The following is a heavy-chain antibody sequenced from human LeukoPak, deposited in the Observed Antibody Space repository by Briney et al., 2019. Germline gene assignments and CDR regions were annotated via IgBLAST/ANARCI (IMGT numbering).Heavy chain of an antibody. J-gene: IGHJ4*02. D-gene: IGHD2-2*01. Sequence: GGSLRLSCAASGLTFSSYAMSWVRQAPGKGLEWVSAITTSGDTTYYADSVKGRFTISRDDSKNTLYLQMNSLRAEDTAVYYCAKVGPAHPYYFDYWGQGTLVTVSS. CDR2: ITTSGDTT. V-gene: IGHV3-23*01. CDR3: AKVGPAHPYYFDY. CDR1: GLTFSSYA.